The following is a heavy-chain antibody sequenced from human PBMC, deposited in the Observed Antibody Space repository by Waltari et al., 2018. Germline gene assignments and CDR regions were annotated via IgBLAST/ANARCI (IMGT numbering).Heavy chain of an antibody. J-gene: IGHJ4*02. V-gene: IGHV4-38-2*02. CDR2: IYHSGST. Sequence: KESGPTLVKPTQTLTLTCTFSGFSLSTSGVGVGWIHQPPGKALEWIGSIYHSGSTYYNPSLKSRVTISVDTSKNQFSLKLSSVTAADTAVYYCARTSIVGATRGYFDYWGQGTLVTVSS. CDR1: GFSLSTSGV. D-gene: IGHD1-26*01. CDR3: ARTSIVGATRGYFDY.